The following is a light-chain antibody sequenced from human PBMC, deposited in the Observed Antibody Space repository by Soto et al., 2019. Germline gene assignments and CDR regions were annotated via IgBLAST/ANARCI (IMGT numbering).Light chain of an antibody. J-gene: IGKJ4*01. CDR3: HQTHSPPLT. V-gene: IGKV1-39*01. CDR1: QSISSN. CDR2: AAS. Sequence: DIQMTQSPSSLSASIGDRVTITCRASQSISSNLNWYQQKPGKAPKALIYAASTLQSGVPSRFSARGSGTDFSLTINGLQPEDFATYFCHQTHSPPLTFGGGTKVEIK.